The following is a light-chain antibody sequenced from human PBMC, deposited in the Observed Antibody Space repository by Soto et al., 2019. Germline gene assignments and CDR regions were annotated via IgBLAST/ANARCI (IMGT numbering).Light chain of an antibody. V-gene: IGLV1-44*01. CDR3: AAWDDSLNALV. CDR1: SSNIGSNA. J-gene: IGLJ3*02. Sequence: QSVLTQPPSASGTPGQRVTISCSGASSNIGSNAVNWYQQLPGTAPQLLIYTNNQRPSGVPDRFSGSKSGPSASLASTGLQSEDEADYHCAAWDDSLNALVFGGGTKLTVL. CDR2: TNN.